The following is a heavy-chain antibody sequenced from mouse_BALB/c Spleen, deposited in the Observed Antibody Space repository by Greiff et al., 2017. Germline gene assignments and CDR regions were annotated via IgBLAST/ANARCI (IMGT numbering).Heavy chain of an antibody. CDR3: ARPIYYDYDVWNYYAMDY. Sequence: QVQLQQSGAELVRPGTSVKMSCKAAGYTFTNYWIGWVKQRPGHGLEWIGDIYPGGGYTNYNEKFKGKATLTADTSSSTAYMQLSSLTSEDSAIYYCARPIYYDYDVWNYYAMDYWGQGTSVTVSS. V-gene: IGHV1-63*02. D-gene: IGHD2-4*01. CDR1: GYTFTNYW. CDR2: IYPGGGYT. J-gene: IGHJ4*01.